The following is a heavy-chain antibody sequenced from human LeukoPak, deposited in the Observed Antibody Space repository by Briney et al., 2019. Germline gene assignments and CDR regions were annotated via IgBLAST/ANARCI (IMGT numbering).Heavy chain of an antibody. D-gene: IGHD3-16*01. V-gene: IGHV3-48*03. J-gene: IGHJ4*02. CDR2: ISSSGSTP. Sequence: GGSLRLSCAASGFFFTNYEMNWVRQAPGKGLGWVSYISSSGSTPYYADSGKGRFTIYRDNAKNSLYLQMNSLRAGDTAVYYGTGKRGRGRPVDYWGQGTLVTVSS. CDR1: GFFFTNYE. CDR3: TGKRGRGRPVDY.